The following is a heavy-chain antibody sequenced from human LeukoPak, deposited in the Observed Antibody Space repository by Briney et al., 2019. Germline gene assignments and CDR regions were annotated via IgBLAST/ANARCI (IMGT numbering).Heavy chain of an antibody. CDR3: ARHRPGGNSFDAFDI. Sequence: SETLSLTCTVSGGSISGYYWSWIRQSPGKGLEWIGYIYYNEYTYYNGSTSYSPSLKSRVTISVDTSKNQFSLKLSSVTAADTAVYYCARHRPGGNSFDAFDIWGQGTMVTVSS. V-gene: IGHV4-59*08. D-gene: IGHD4-23*01. CDR2: IYYNEYTYYNGST. CDR1: GGSISGYY. J-gene: IGHJ3*02.